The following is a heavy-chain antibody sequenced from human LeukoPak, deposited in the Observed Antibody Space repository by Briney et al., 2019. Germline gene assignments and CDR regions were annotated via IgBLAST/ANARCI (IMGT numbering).Heavy chain of an antibody. J-gene: IGHJ4*02. D-gene: IGHD2-15*01. CDR1: EFTFSSYA. CDR3: ARDDLGYCSGGSCLPDY. Sequence: GGSLRLSCAASEFTFSSYAMSWVRQAPGKGLEWVSAISGSGGSTYYADSVKGRFTISRDNSKNTLYLQMNSLRAEDTAVYYCARDDLGYCSGGSCLPDYWGQGTLVTVSS. V-gene: IGHV3-23*01. CDR2: ISGSGGST.